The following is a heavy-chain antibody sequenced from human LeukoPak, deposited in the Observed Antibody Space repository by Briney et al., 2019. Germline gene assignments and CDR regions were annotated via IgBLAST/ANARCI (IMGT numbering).Heavy chain of an antibody. V-gene: IGHV4-34*04. Sequence: SKTLSLTCAVSGVSFDDYYWAWVRQTPGKGLEWIGEINHSGYTNDSPSLKSRATLSVDTSRKQFSLNLRSVTVADAGIYYCTRMTTGHDYWGQGTLVTVSS. D-gene: IGHD4-17*01. CDR3: TRMTTGHDY. CDR1: GVSFDDYY. CDR2: INHSGYT. J-gene: IGHJ4*02.